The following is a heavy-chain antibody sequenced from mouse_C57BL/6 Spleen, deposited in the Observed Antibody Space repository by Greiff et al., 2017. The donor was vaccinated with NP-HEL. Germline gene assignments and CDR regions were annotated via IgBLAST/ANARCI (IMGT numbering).Heavy chain of an antibody. D-gene: IGHD2-4*01. CDR3: ARELGDYDGFAY. J-gene: IGHJ3*01. CDR2: ISYDGSN. CDR1: GYSITSGYY. V-gene: IGHV3-6*01. Sequence: VQLKESGPGLVKPSQSLSLTCSVTGYSITSGYYWNWIRQFPGNKLEWMGYISYDGSNNYNPSLKNRISITRDTSKNQFFLKLNSVTTEDTATYYCARELGDYDGFAYWGQGTLVTVSA.